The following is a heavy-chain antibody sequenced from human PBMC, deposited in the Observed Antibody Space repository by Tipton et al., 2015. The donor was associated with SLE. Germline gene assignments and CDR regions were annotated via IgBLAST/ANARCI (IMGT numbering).Heavy chain of an antibody. V-gene: IGHV4-4*02. CDR3: ERDKNGDYYDY. J-gene: IGHJ4*02. CDR2: IYHSGST. D-gene: IGHD4-17*01. Sequence: TLSLTCAVSGGSISSSNWWIWVRQPPGKGLEWIGVIYHSGSTNYNPSLKSRVTISVDKSKNHFSLNLSSVTAADTAVYYCERDKNGDYYDYWGQGTLVTVSS. CDR1: GGSISSSNW.